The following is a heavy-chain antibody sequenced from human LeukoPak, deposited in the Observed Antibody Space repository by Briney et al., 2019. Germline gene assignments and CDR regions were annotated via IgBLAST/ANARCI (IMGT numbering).Heavy chain of an antibody. V-gene: IGHV3-9*03. Sequence: PGGSLRLSCGGPGFTFDDYAIHWVRQAPGKGLEWISGISWNSGSIGYADSVKGRFTISRDNAKNSLYLQMNSLRAEDMALYYCAKGGSSSWTYYYYMDVWGKGTTVTVSS. CDR3: AKGGSSSWTYYYYMDV. D-gene: IGHD6-13*01. J-gene: IGHJ6*03. CDR2: ISWNSGSI. CDR1: GFTFDDYA.